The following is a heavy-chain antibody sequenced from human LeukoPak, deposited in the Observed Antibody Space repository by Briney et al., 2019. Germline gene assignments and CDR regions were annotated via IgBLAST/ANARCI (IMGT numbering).Heavy chain of an antibody. J-gene: IGHJ4*02. CDR1: GFTFSSYG. CDR2: ISSSSSYI. V-gene: IGHV3-21*01. D-gene: IGHD1-26*01. CDR3: ARVGGSHVDY. Sequence: PGGSLRLSCAASGFTFSSYGMHWVRQAPGEGLEWVSSISSSSSYIYYADSVKGRFTISRDNAKNSLYLQMNSLRAEDTAVYYCARVGGSHVDYWGQGTLVTVSS.